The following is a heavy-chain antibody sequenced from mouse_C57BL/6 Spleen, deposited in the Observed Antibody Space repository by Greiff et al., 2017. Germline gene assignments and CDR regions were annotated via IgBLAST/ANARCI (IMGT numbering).Heavy chain of an antibody. J-gene: IGHJ3*01. Sequence: VQLQQSGPGLVKPSQSLSLTCSVTGYSITSGYYWNWIRQFPGNKLEWMGYISYDGSNNYNPSLKNRISITRDTSKNQFFLKLNSVTTEDTATYYCAKDSSGYRCAYWGQGTLVTVSA. CDR2: ISYDGSN. D-gene: IGHD3-2*02. CDR3: AKDSSGYRCAY. CDR1: GYSITSGYY. V-gene: IGHV3-6*01.